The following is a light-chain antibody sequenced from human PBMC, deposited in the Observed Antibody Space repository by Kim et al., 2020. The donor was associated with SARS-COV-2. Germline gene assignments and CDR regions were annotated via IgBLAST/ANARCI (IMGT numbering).Light chain of an antibody. V-gene: IGKV3-15*01. Sequence: SPGERANLSCRASQRVSSNLAWYQQKPGQAPRLLIYGASTRATGIPARFSGSGSGTEFTLTISSLQSEDFAVYYCQQYNNWPPMYTFGQGTKLEI. CDR3: QQYNNWPPMYT. CDR2: GAS. J-gene: IGKJ2*01. CDR1: QRVSSN.